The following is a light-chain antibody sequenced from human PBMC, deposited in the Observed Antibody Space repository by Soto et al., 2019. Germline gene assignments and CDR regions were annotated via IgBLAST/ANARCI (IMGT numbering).Light chain of an antibody. CDR1: QRVSSN. Sequence: EIVMTQSPATLSVSPWERATLSFRASQRVSSNSAWYQQNPRQAPRLLICGASTRATGIPARFSGSGSGTDFTITISSLQSEDFAVYYCQQYNNPGTFGGGTKVDI. CDR3: QQYNNPGT. J-gene: IGKJ4*01. V-gene: IGKV3-15*01. CDR2: GAS.